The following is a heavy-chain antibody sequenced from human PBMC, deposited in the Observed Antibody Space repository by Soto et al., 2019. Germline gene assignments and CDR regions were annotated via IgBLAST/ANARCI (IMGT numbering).Heavy chain of an antibody. Sequence: EVQLVESGGGLVQPGGSLRLSCAASGFTFSSYWMHWVRQAPGKGLVWVSRINSDGSSTSYADSMKGRFTISRDNAKNTLYLQMNSLRAEDTSVYYCARGGIAGNWFDPWGQGTLVTVSS. CDR2: INSDGSST. V-gene: IGHV3-74*01. CDR3: ARGGIAGNWFDP. D-gene: IGHD6-13*01. CDR1: GFTFSSYW. J-gene: IGHJ5*02.